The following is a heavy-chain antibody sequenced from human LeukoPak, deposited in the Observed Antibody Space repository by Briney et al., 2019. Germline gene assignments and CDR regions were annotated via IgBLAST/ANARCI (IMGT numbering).Heavy chain of an antibody. CDR1: GDSISSYY. V-gene: IGHV4-59*01. J-gene: IGHJ5*02. D-gene: IGHD1-7*01. CDR3: ARLRITGTGRVWFDP. Sequence: PSETLSLTCTVSGDSISSYYWSWIRQPPGKGLEWIGYIYYSGSTNYNPSLKSRVSISVVTSTNQVSLKLNSVTAADTAVYYCARLRITGTGRVWFDPWGQGTLVTVSS. CDR2: IYYSGST.